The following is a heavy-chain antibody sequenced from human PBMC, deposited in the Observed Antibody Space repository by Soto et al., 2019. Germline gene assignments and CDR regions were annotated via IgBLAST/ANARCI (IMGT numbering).Heavy chain of an antibody. CDR2: MNRDGTNI. CDR1: EFTFNVYW. Sequence: EVQLVESGGGLVQPGGSLRLSCAASEFTFNVYWVHWVRQAPGKGLVWVAHMNRDGTNINYADSVKGRFTISRDHAKNAPYLQMNSLRVEDTAVYYCVRDRGQPDAFDIWGQGTVVTVSA. J-gene: IGHJ3*02. V-gene: IGHV3-74*01. D-gene: IGHD1-1*01. CDR3: VRDRGQPDAFDI.